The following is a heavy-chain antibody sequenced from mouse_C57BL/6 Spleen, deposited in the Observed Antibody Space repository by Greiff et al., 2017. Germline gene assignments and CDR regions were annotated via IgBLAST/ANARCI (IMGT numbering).Heavy chain of an antibody. V-gene: IGHV3-6*01. CDR1: GYSITSGYY. CDR2: ISYDGSN. CDR3: ARMNFSTTVVAGAMDY. Sequence: EVQLQESGPGLVKPSQSLSLTCSVTGYSITSGYYWTWIRQFPGNKLEWMGYISYDGSNNYNPSLKNRISITRDTSKNQFFLKLNSVTTEDTATYYCARMNFSTTVVAGAMDYWGQGTSVTVSS. D-gene: IGHD1-1*01. J-gene: IGHJ4*01.